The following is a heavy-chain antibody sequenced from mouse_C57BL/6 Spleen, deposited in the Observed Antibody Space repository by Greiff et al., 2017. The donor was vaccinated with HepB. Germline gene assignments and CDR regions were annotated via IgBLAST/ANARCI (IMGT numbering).Heavy chain of an antibody. D-gene: IGHD2-2*01. J-gene: IGHJ2*01. CDR1: GYTFTSYW. CDR2: IDPSDSYT. CDR3: ARVGATMVTPFDY. V-gene: IGHV1-50*01. Sequence: QVQLQQPGAELVKPGASVKLSCKASGYTFTSYWMQWVKQRPGQGLEWIGEIDPSDSYTNYNQKFKGKATLTVDTSSSTAYMQLSSLTSEDSAVYYCARVGATMVTPFDYWGQGTTLTVSS.